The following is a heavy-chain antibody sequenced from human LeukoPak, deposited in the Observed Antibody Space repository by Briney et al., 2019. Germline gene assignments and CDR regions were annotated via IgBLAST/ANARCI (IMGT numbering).Heavy chain of an antibody. CDR3: ARDFSTYYDFWSGYYTPYYYYYMDV. D-gene: IGHD3-3*01. CDR1: GYTFTSYG. J-gene: IGHJ6*03. CDR2: ISAYNGNT. V-gene: IGHV1-18*01. Sequence: ASVKVSCKASGYTFTSYGISWVRQAPGQGLELMGWISAYNGNTNYAQKPQGRVTMTTDTSTSTAYMELRMLRSDDTAVYYCARDFSTYYDFWSGYYTPYYYYYMDVWGKGTTVTVSS.